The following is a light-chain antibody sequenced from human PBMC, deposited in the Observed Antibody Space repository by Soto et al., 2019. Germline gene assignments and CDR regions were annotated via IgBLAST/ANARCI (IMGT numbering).Light chain of an antibody. CDR2: GAS. Sequence: EIVLTQSPGTMSLSPGERATLSCRASRSVSSTYLAWYQQNPGQPPRLLIYGASSRATGIPDRFSGSGSGTDFTLTISRLEPEDFAVYYCQQYDSSPWTFGQGTKVEIK. CDR1: RSVSSTY. CDR3: QQYDSSPWT. V-gene: IGKV3-20*01. J-gene: IGKJ1*01.